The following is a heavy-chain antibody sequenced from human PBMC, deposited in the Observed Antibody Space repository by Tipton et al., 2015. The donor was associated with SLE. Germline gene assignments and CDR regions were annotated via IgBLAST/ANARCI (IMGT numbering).Heavy chain of an antibody. CDR2: IRYDGSNK. CDR3: ASQPPIFGVVRTGY. CDR1: GFTFSSYG. Sequence: SLRLSCAASGFTFSSYGMHWVRQAPGKGLEWVAFIRYDGSNKYYADSVKGRFTISRDNSKNTLYLQMNSLRAEDTAVYYCASQPPIFGVVRTGYWGQGTLVTVSS. V-gene: IGHV3-30*02. J-gene: IGHJ4*02. D-gene: IGHD3-3*01.